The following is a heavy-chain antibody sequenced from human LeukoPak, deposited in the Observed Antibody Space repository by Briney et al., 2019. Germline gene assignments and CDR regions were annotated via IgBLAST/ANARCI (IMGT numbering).Heavy chain of an antibody. CDR1: GFTFDDYG. V-gene: IGHV3-20*04. Sequence: GGSLRLSCAASGFTFDDYGMSWVRQAPGKGLEWVSGINWNGGSTGYADSVKGRFTISRDNAKNSLYLQMNSLRAEDTALYYCARDPSIYGSGSTRGYWGQGTLVTVSS. CDR3: ARDPSIYGSGSTRGY. CDR2: INWNGGST. J-gene: IGHJ4*02. D-gene: IGHD3-10*01.